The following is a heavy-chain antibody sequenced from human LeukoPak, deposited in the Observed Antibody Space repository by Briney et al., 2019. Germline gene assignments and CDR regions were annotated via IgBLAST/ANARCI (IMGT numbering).Heavy chain of an antibody. CDR3: ARDQYSGYVGY. V-gene: IGHV4-59*12. J-gene: IGHJ4*02. D-gene: IGHD5-12*01. Sequence: SETLSLTCTVSGGSISSYYWSWIRQPPGKGLEWIGYIYYSGSTNYNPSLKSRVTISVDTSKNQFSLQLNSVTPEDTAVYYCARDQYSGYVGYWGQGTLVTVSS. CDR2: IYYSGST. CDR1: GGSISSYY.